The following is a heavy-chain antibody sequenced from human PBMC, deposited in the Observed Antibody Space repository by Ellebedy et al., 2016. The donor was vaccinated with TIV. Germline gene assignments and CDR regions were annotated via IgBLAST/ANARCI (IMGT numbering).Heavy chain of an antibody. CDR3: AKRFGSSGSPAVNFDY. V-gene: IGHV3-30*18. Sequence: GGSLRLXXAASGFTFSSYGMHWVRQAPGKGLEWVAVISYDGSNKYYADSVKGRFTISRDNSKNTLYLQMNSLRAEDTAVYYCAKRFGSSGSPAVNFDYWGQGTLVTVSS. CDR2: ISYDGSNK. J-gene: IGHJ4*02. D-gene: IGHD3-22*01. CDR1: GFTFSSYG.